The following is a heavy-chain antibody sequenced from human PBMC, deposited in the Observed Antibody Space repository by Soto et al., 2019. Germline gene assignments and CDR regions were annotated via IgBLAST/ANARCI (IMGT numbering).Heavy chain of an antibody. Sequence: EVQLVESGGGLVQPGGSLRLSCAASGFTFNTNWMSWVRQAPGKGLEWVANIKQDGSEIHYVDSTKGRFTISRDNARSSLYMQKTRLRPADTAVYYCARVASVHCTVTSCYGRSLAHWGQGALVTVSS. V-gene: IGHV3-7*01. J-gene: IGHJ4*02. CDR2: IKQDGSEI. D-gene: IGHD2-2*01. CDR1: GFTFNTNW. CDR3: ARVASVHCTVTSCYGRSLAH.